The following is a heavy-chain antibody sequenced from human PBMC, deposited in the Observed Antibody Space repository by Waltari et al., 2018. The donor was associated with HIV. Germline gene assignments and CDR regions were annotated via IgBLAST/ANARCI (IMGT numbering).Heavy chain of an antibody. Sequence: EVQLVESGGGLVQPGGSLRLSCAASGFIFTNYAMHWVCQAPGKGLGGVSAIVGSGGSTYYADSVKGRFTISRDNSKNTLYLQMNSLRAEDTAVYYCAKDDSTGSSGYYPFHYWGQGTLITVSS. V-gene: IGHV3-23*04. D-gene: IGHD3-22*01. CDR1: GFIFTNYA. CDR2: IVGSGGST. J-gene: IGHJ4*02. CDR3: AKDDSTGSSGYYPFHY.